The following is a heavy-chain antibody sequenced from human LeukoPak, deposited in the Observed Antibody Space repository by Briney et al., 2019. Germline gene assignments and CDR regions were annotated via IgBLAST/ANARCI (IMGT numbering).Heavy chain of an antibody. CDR1: GYNFISYW. CDR3: VRLGYCSGGDCYGGDY. D-gene: IGHD2-8*02. Sequence: GASLQISCKGSGYNFISYWIGWVRPLPGKGLEWTGIMYPGDSDIRYSPSFQGQVTISVDKSISTAYLQWSSLKASDTAMYYCVRLGYCSGGDCYGGDYWGQGTLVTVSS. J-gene: IGHJ4*02. V-gene: IGHV5-51*01. CDR2: MYPGDSDI.